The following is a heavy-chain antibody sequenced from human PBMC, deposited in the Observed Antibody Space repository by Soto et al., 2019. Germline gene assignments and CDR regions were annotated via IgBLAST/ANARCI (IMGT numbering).Heavy chain of an antibody. CDR3: ARDGLGSRRVNQLPSLYFDP. Sequence: PGGSLILSCAASGFTFSSYWMSWVRQAPGKGLEWVANIKQDGSEKYYVDSVKGRFTISRDNAKNSLYLQMNSLRAEDTAVYYCARDGLGSRRVNQLPSLYFDPWGQGTLVTVSS. J-gene: IGHJ5*02. CDR1: GFTFSSYW. CDR2: IKQDGSEK. D-gene: IGHD2-2*01. V-gene: IGHV3-7*01.